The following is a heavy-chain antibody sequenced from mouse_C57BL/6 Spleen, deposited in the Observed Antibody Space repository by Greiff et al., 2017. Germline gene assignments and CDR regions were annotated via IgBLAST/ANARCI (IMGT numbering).Heavy chain of an antibody. CDR1: GYTFTSYW. CDR2: IYPGSGST. V-gene: IGHV1-55*01. Sequence: QVQLQQPGAELVKPGASVKMSCKASGYTFTSYWITWVKQRPGQGLEWIGDIYPGSGSTNYNEKFKSKASLTVDTSSFTAYIRLSSLTSEDSSVYYFARRGMSIHWSFDVWGTGTPVTVSS. J-gene: IGHJ1*03. D-gene: IGHD2-10*02. CDR3: ARRGMSIHWSFDV.